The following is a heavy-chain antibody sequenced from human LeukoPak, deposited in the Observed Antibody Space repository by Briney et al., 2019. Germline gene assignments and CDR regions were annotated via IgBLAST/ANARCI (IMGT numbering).Heavy chain of an antibody. CDR2: IYSGGST. CDR3: ARNMGDWGRAFDF. V-gene: IGHV3-53*01. J-gene: IGHJ3*01. Sequence: PGGSLRLSCEASGFTFSRNYMSWVRQAPGQGLEWVSIIYSGGSTIYGDSVKGRFTISRDNSKSTLFLHMNSLRAEDTAVYYCARNMGDWGRAFDFWGQGTMVTVSS. D-gene: IGHD7-27*01. CDR1: GFTFSRNY.